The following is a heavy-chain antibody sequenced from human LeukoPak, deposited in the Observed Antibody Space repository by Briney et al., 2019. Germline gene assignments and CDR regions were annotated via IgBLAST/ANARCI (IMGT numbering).Heavy chain of an antibody. J-gene: IGHJ1*01. Sequence: GGSLRLSCAASGFTLSNYWMTWLRQDPEKGLEWVANIKQDGSEKYYVDSVKGRFTISRDNAKNSLSLQMNSLRAEDTAVYYCARVGGSFSHAEYFQNWGQGTLVTVSS. V-gene: IGHV3-7*01. CDR3: ARVGGSFSHAEYFQN. CDR1: GFTLSNYW. CDR2: IKQDGSEK. D-gene: IGHD2-15*01.